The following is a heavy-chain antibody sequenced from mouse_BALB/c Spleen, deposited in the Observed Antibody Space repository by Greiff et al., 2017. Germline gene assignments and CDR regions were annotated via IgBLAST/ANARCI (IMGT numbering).Heavy chain of an antibody. Sequence: EVKLVESGGGLVQPGGSMKLSCVASGFTFSNYWMNWVRQSPEKGLEWVAEIRLKSNNYATHYAESVKGRFTISRDDSKSSVYLQMNNLRAEDTGIYYCPRPYGRYFDYWGQGTTLTVSS. D-gene: IGHD1-1*01. CDR3: PRPYGRYFDY. J-gene: IGHJ2*01. CDR2: IRLKSNNYAT. V-gene: IGHV6-6*02. CDR1: GFTFSNYW.